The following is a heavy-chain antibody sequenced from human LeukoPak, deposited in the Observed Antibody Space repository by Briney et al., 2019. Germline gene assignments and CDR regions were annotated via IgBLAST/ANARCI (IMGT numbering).Heavy chain of an antibody. D-gene: IGHD3-10*01. CDR2: ISSSGSTI. CDR3: ARDKRAMARGVIVY. Sequence: PGGSLRLSCAASGFTFSDYYMSWIRQAPGKGLEWVSYISSSGSTIYYADSVKGRFTISRDNSKNTLYLQMNSLRAEDTAVYYCARDKRAMARGVIVYWGQGTLVTVSS. CDR1: GFTFSDYY. J-gene: IGHJ4*02. V-gene: IGHV3-11*04.